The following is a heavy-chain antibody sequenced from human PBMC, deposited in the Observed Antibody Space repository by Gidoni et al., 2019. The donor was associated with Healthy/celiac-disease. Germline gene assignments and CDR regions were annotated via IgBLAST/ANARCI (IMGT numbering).Heavy chain of an antibody. CDR2: TYYRYKWYN. Sequence: HVQLQQSGPGLVTPSQTLSLTCAISGDIVSSTRAAWNWLRQSPSRGLEWLGRTYYRYKWYNDYAVSVKSRITINPDTSKNQCSLQLNSVTPEDTAVYYCARDRGGYYCSGGSCYSVGRMIWFDPWGQGTLVTVSS. CDR1: GDIVSSTRAA. CDR3: ARDRGGYYCSGGSCYSVGRMIWFDP. V-gene: IGHV6-1*01. J-gene: IGHJ5*02. D-gene: IGHD2-15*01.